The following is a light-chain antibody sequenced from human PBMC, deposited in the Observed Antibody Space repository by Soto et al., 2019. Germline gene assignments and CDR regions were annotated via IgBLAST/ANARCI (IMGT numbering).Light chain of an antibody. V-gene: IGLV2-23*02. CDR2: EVN. CDR3: CSSAGSTNHVV. Sequence: QSALPQPASVSGSPGQSITISCTGTSTDVASYNLVSWYQKHPGKAPKLMIYEVNKRPSGVSNRFSGSKAGNTASLTISGLQAEDEADYYCCSSAGSTNHVVFGGGTKLTVL. J-gene: IGLJ2*01. CDR1: STDVASYNL.